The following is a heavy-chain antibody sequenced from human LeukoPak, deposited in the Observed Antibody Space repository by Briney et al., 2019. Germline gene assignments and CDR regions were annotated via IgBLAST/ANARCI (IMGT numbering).Heavy chain of an antibody. CDR3: ARDKELYWFDP. V-gene: IGHV4-38-2*02. CDR1: GYSISSGYY. CDR2: IYHSGST. Sequence: SETLSLTCTVSGYSISSGYYWGWIRQPPGKGLEWIGSIYHSGSTYYSPSLKSRVTISVDTSKNQFSLKLSSVTAADTAVYYCARDKELYWFDPWGQGTLVTVSS. D-gene: IGHD1-26*01. J-gene: IGHJ5*02.